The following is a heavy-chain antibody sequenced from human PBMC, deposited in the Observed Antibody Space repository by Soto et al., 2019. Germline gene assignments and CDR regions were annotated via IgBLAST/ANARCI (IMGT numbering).Heavy chain of an antibody. CDR3: ARVITFGGVRVNNAFDI. D-gene: IGHD3-16*01. V-gene: IGHV6-1*01. Sequence: SQTLSLTCAISGDSVSSNSAAWNWIRQSPSRGLEWLGRTYYRSKWYNDYAISVKSRITINPDTSKNQFSLQLNSVTPEDTAVYYCARVITFGGVRVNNAFDIWGQGTMVTVSS. CDR1: GDSVSSNSAA. CDR2: TYYRSKWYN. J-gene: IGHJ3*02.